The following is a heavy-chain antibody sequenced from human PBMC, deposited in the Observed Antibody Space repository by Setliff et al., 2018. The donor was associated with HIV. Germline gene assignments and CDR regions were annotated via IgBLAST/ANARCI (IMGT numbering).Heavy chain of an antibody. CDR3: TKDHLSGWASDC. CDR2: LSAESTFI. J-gene: IGHJ4*02. CDR1: GFTFSAYT. D-gene: IGHD6-19*01. V-gene: IGHV3-21*01. Sequence: GSLRLSCVASGFTFSAYTMNWVRQAPGKGLEWVASLSAESTFIYYADSMKGRFTISRDNARNSLYLQMNSLRAEDTAMYYCTKDHLSGWASDCWGQGTLVTVSS.